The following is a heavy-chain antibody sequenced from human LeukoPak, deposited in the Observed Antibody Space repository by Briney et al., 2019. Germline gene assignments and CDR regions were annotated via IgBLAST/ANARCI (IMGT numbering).Heavy chain of an antibody. V-gene: IGHV3-30*02. CDR2: IRYDGSNK. CDR1: GFTFSSYG. D-gene: IGHD6-13*01. CDR3: AKDLIAADPYYFDY. Sequence: GGSLRLSCAASGFTFSSYGMHWVRQVPGKGLEWVAFIRYDGSNKYYADSVKGRFTISRDNSKNTLYLQMNSLRAEDTAVYYCAKDLIAADPYYFDYWGQGTLVTVSS. J-gene: IGHJ4*02.